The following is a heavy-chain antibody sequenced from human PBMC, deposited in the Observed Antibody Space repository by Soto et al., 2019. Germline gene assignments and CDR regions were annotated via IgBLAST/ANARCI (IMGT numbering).Heavy chain of an antibody. V-gene: IGHV1-69*04. CDR1: GGTFSNYT. D-gene: IGHD5-12*01. J-gene: IGHJ4*01. CDR3: ARDYSGYDYVFDC. CDR2: IIPILGIA. Sequence: GASVKDCCKASGGTFSNYTISWVRQAPGQGLEWMGRIIPILGIANYAQKFQGRVTITADKSTSTAYMELSSLRSEDTAVYYCARDYSGYDYVFDCWGQRTLVTVSS.